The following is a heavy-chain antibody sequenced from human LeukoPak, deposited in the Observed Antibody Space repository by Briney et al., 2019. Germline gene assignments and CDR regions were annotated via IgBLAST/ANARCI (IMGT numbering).Heavy chain of an antibody. CDR3: ARDKVGSGYSKYWYFDL. CDR2: IYHSGST. D-gene: IGHD3-22*01. J-gene: IGHJ2*01. Sequence: SETLSLTCAVSGGSISSGGYSWSWIRQPPGKGLEWIGYIYHSGSTYYNPSLKSRVTISVDRSKNQFSLKLSSVTAADTAVYYCARDKVGSGYSKYWYFDLWGRGTLVTVS. V-gene: IGHV4-30-2*01. CDR1: GGSISSGGYS.